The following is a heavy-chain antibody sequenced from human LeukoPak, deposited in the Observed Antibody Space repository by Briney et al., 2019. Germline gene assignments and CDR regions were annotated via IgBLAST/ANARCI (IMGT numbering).Heavy chain of an antibody. J-gene: IGHJ4*02. V-gene: IGHV4-59*01. D-gene: IGHD1-26*01. CDR1: GGSISSYY. CDR3: ARWELRRYFDY. CDR2: IYYDGST. Sequence: NPSETLSLTCTVSGGSISSYYWSWIRQPPGKGLEWIGYIYYDGSTNYNPSLKSRVTISVDTSKNQFSLRLNSVTVADTAVYYCARWELRRYFDYWGQGTLVTVSS.